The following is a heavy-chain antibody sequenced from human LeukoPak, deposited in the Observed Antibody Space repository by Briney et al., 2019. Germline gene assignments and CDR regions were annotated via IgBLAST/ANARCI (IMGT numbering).Heavy chain of an antibody. CDR1: GSTFSSYG. CDR2: IRYDGSNK. V-gene: IGHV3-30*02. CDR3: ATSDLGYYDFWSGYPTYYYYYYMDV. D-gene: IGHD3-3*01. J-gene: IGHJ6*03. Sequence: GGSLRLSCAASGSTFSSYGMHWVRQAPGKGLEWVAFIRYDGSNKYYADSVKGRFTISRDNSKNTLYLQMNSLRAEDTAVYYCATSDLGYYDFWSGYPTYYYYYYMDVWGKGTTVTVSS.